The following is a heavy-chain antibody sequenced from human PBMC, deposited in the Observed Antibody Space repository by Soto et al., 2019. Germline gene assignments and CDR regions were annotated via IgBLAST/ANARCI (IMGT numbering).Heavy chain of an antibody. CDR2: IYWNDDE. D-gene: IGHD3-3*01. CDR1: GFSLSTSGVG. CDR3: ARSVSEWLSPRLDY. V-gene: IGHV2-5*01. Sequence: QITLKESGPTLVKPTQTLTLTCTFSGFSLSTSGVGVGWISPPPGQDLEWLAIIYWNDDERYSPSLKNRLTITKDTSKNQAVLTSTNMHSVDTATYYCARSVSEWLSPRLDYCGQGTLVTVSS. J-gene: IGHJ4*02.